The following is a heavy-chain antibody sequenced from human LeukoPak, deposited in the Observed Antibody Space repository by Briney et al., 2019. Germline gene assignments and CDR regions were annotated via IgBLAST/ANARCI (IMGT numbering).Heavy chain of an antibody. CDR3: AKSGSYYDILTGYTEEYYFDY. CDR2: ISGSGGST. D-gene: IGHD3-9*01. J-gene: IGHJ4*02. CDR1: GFTFSSYA. V-gene: IGHV3-23*01. Sequence: GGPLRLSCAASGFTFSSYAMHWVRQAPGKGLEWVSAISGSGGSTYYADSVKGRFTISRDNSKNTLYLQMNSLRAEDTAVYYCAKSGSYYDILTGYTEEYYFDYWGQGTLVTVSS.